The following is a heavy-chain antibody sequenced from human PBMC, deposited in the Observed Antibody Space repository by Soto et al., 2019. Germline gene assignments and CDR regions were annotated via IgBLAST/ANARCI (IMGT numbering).Heavy chain of an antibody. V-gene: IGHV3-13*01. CDR2: IGTAGDT. Sequence: GGSLRLSCEASGFTLSGFDMHWVRQPTGKGLEWVSTIGTAGDTYYAVSVKGRFTISRDNANNSLSLQMNSLRAGDTAVYFCARGQEVGAHFFDSWGQGTQVTVSS. CDR1: GFTLSGFD. D-gene: IGHD2-15*01. CDR3: ARGQEVGAHFFDS. J-gene: IGHJ4*02.